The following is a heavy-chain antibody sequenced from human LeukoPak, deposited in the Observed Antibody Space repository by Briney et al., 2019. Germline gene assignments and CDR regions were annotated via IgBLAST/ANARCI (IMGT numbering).Heavy chain of an antibody. V-gene: IGHV4-34*01. CDR1: GGSFSGYY. Sequence: SETLSLTCAVYGGSFSGYYWSWIRQPPGKGLEWIGEINHSGSTNYNPSLKSRVTISVDTSKNQFSLKLSSVTAADTAVYYCARANLKAPSFDIWGQGTMVTVSS. CDR3: ARANLKAPSFDI. J-gene: IGHJ3*02. CDR2: INHSGST.